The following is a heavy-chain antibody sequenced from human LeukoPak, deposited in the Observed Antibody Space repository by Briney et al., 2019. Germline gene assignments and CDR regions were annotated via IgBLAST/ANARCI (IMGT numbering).Heavy chain of an antibody. Sequence: PSETLSLTCTVSGYSISSGYYWGWIRQPPGKGLEWIGSIYHSGSTYYSPSLKSRVTISVDTSKNQFSLKLSSVTAADTAVYYCARFTAAAHKGWFDPWGQGTLVTVSS. CDR2: IYHSGST. CDR3: ARFTAAAHKGWFDP. CDR1: GYSISSGYY. V-gene: IGHV4-38-2*02. D-gene: IGHD2-2*01. J-gene: IGHJ5*02.